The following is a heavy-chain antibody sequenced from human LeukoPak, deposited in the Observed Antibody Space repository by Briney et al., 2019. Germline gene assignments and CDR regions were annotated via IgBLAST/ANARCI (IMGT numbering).Heavy chain of an antibody. CDR1: GGSISNYY. CDR3: AGTGIYYDSSGYRDY. D-gene: IGHD3-22*01. CDR2: IYTSGST. J-gene: IGHJ4*02. Sequence: SETLSLTCTVSGGSISNYYRSWIRQPPGKGLEWIGRIYTSGSTNYNPSLKSRVTMSVDTSKNQFSLKLSSVTAADTAVYYCAGTGIYYDSSGYRDYWGQGTLVTVSS. V-gene: IGHV4-4*07.